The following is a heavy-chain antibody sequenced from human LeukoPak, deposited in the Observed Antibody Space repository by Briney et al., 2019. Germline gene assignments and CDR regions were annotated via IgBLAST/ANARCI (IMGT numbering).Heavy chain of an antibody. CDR2: ITSGSNTI. CDR3: TRDPHALDY. J-gene: IGHJ4*02. Sequence: GGSLRLSCAASGCIFSSYSMNWVRQAPGKGLEWVSYITSGSNTIHYADSEKGRFTISRDNAKNSLYLQMNSLRDEDTALYYCTRDPHALDYWGQGTLVTVSS. CDR1: GCIFSSYS. V-gene: IGHV3-48*02.